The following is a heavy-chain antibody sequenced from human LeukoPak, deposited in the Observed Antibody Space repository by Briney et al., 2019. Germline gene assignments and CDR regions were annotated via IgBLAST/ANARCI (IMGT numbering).Heavy chain of an antibody. D-gene: IGHD4-23*01. CDR3: ARDSSVTFDP. V-gene: IGHV1-2*02. J-gene: IGHJ5*02. Sequence: GASVKVSCKASGGTFSSYAISWVRQAPGQGLEWMGWINPNSGGTNYAQKFQGRVTMTRDTSISTAYMELSRLRSDDTAVYYCARDSSVTFDPWGQGTLVTVSS. CDR2: INPNSGGT. CDR1: GGTFSSYA.